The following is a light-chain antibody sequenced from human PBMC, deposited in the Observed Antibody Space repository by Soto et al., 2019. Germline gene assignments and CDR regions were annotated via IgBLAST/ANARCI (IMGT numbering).Light chain of an antibody. CDR1: EFLSSSY. CDR3: QQQGT. Sequence: EIVLTQSPGTLSLSPGERATLSCRASEFLSSSYLVWYQQKPGQAPRLLIYAASRRATGIQDRFSGSGSATEYTLTINTLGPEDFAVYYCQQQGTFGQGTKLEIK. V-gene: IGKV3-20*01. CDR2: AAS. J-gene: IGKJ2*01.